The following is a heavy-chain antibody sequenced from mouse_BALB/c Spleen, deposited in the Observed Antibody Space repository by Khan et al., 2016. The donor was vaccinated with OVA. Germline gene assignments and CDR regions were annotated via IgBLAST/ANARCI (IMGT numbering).Heavy chain of an antibody. CDR2: IYPGDGSS. Sequence: QVQLQQSGPELVKPGALVKISCKASGYTFTSYDINWVKQRPGQGLEWIGWIYPGDGSSKYNEKFKGKATLTADKSSSPAYMQISSLTSEESTDYFYASEGLRGVAMDYGGQGTSVTVSS. V-gene: IGHV1S56*01. J-gene: IGHJ4*01. CDR3: ASEGLRGVAMDY. D-gene: IGHD2-4*01. CDR1: GYTFTSYD.